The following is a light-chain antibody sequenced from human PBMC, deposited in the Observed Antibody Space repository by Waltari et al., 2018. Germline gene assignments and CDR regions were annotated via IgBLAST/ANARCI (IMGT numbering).Light chain of an antibody. Sequence: QSVLTQPPSVSGAPGQRVTISCTGSSPNIGTGYDVHWYQQLPGTAPKLLIYGNSKRPSGVPDRFSGSKSGTSASLASTGLQAEDEADYYCQSYDSSLSGSRVFGTGTKVTVL. V-gene: IGLV1-40*01. CDR3: QSYDSSLSGSRV. CDR2: GNS. CDR1: SPNIGTGYD. J-gene: IGLJ1*01.